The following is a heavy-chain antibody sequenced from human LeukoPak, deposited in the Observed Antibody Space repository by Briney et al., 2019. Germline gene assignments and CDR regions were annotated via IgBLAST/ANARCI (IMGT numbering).Heavy chain of an antibody. V-gene: IGHV3-9*01. CDR3: AKDLRYFDWPPQGLDY. CDR2: ISWNSGSI. J-gene: IGHJ4*02. Sequence: GGSLRLSCAASGFTFDDYAMHWVRQAPGKGLEWVSGISWNSGSIGYADSVKGRFTISRDNAKNSLYLQMNSLRAEDTALYYCAKDLRYFDWPPQGLDYWGQGTLVTVSS. CDR1: GFTFDDYA. D-gene: IGHD3-9*01.